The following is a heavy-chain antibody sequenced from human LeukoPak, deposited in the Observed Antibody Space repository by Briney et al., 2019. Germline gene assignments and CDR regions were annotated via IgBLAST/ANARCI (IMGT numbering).Heavy chain of an antibody. CDR1: GGSISSSSYY. Sequence: PSETLSLTCTVSGGSISSSSYYWGWIRQPPGKGLEWIGSIYYSGSTYYNPSLQSRVTISIDTSKNQISLMLTSVTAADTAVYYCAKGRGSGSYYNDYWGQGTLVTVSS. D-gene: IGHD3-10*01. CDR3: AKGRGSGSYYNDY. V-gene: IGHV4-39*07. J-gene: IGHJ4*02. CDR2: IYYSGST.